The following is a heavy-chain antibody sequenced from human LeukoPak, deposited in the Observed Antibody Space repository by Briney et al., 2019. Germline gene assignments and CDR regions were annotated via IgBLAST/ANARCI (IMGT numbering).Heavy chain of an antibody. CDR3: ARLEGSDFWSGYLVAFDI. CDR1: GGSFSGYY. CDR2: INHSGST. J-gene: IGHJ3*02. V-gene: IGHV4-34*09. Sequence: PSETLSLTCAVYGGSFSGYYWSWIRQPPGKGLEWIGEINHSGSTNYNPSLKSRVTISVDTSKNQFSLKLSSVTAADTAVYYCARLEGSDFWSGYLVAFDIWGQGTMVTVSS. D-gene: IGHD3-3*01.